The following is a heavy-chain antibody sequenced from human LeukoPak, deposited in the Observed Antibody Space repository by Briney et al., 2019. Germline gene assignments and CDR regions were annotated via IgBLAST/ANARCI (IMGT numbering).Heavy chain of an antibody. Sequence: PSETLSLTCTVSGDSITRNFWSWIRQPPGKGLEWIGYIYYSGSTNYNPSLKSRVTISVDTSKNLFSLRLTSVTAADTAVYYCARARNWNDGVYFDYWGQGTLVTVSS. CDR1: GDSITRNF. CDR2: IYYSGST. D-gene: IGHD1-1*01. CDR3: ARARNWNDGVYFDY. V-gene: IGHV4-59*08. J-gene: IGHJ4*02.